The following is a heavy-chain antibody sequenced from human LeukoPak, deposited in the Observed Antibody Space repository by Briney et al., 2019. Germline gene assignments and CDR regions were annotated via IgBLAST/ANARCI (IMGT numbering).Heavy chain of an antibody. Sequence: SVTVSCKASGGTFSSYAISWVRQAPGQGLEWMGGIIPIFGTANYAQKFQGRVTITADESTSTAYMELSSLRSEDTAVYYCARALLLSSGSYPFDYWGQGTLVTVSS. V-gene: IGHV1-69*13. CDR3: ARALLLSSGSYPFDY. CDR1: GGTFSSYA. D-gene: IGHD1-26*01. CDR2: IIPIFGTA. J-gene: IGHJ4*02.